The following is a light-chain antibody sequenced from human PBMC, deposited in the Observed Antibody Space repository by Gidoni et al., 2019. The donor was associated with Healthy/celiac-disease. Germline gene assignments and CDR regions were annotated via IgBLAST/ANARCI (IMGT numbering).Light chain of an antibody. V-gene: IGLV2-23*02. J-gene: IGLJ1*01. Sequence: QSALTQPAPVSGSPGQSITISCTGTSSDVGSYNLVSWYQQHPGKAPKLMIYEVSKRPSGVSNRFSGSKSGNTASLTISGLQAEDEADYYCCSYAGSSTLRVYVFGTGTKVTVL. CDR3: CSYAGSSTLRVYV. CDR2: EVS. CDR1: SSDVGSYNL.